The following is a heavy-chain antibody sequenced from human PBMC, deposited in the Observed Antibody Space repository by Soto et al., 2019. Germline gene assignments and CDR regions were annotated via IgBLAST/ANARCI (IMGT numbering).Heavy chain of an antibody. CDR2: INHSGST. J-gene: IGHJ6*04. CDR3: ARERIVVVPAAVRVWDSYCYYGLDF. CDR1: GGSFSDYS. D-gene: IGHD2-2*02. V-gene: IGHV4-34*01. Sequence: QVQLQQWGAGLLKPSETLSLTCAVFGGSFSDYSWSWIRQPPGKGLEWIGEINHSGSTNYNPSLTSRVTISADTSNSQFSHKRPSVTAAATAVYYCARERIVVVPAAVRVWDSYCYYGLDFWGKGATVTVSS.